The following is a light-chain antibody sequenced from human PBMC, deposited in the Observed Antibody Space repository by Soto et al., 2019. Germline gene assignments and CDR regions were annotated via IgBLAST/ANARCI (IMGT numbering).Light chain of an antibody. Sequence: DIQMTQSPSSLSASVGDRVTITCQASQDISNYLNWYQQKPGKAPKLLIYDASNLETGVPSRFSGSGSGTDFTFTISSLQPEDIATYYYQQYDNLPTFGGGTKVEIK. CDR3: QQYDNLPT. CDR1: QDISNY. J-gene: IGKJ4*01. CDR2: DAS. V-gene: IGKV1-33*01.